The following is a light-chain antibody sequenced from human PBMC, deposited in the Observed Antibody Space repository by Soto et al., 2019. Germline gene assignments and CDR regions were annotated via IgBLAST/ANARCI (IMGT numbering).Light chain of an antibody. CDR3: AQYDNWTQT. CDR2: GAS. Sequence: EIVFTQSPATLSVSPGERAALSCSASQSVSSDLAWYQHKPGQAPRLLIYGASTRATGIPARFSGRGSGTEFTLTISSLKYVDFAVSYCAQYDNWTQTFGQGTKVDI. CDR1: QSVSSD. V-gene: IGKV3-15*01. J-gene: IGKJ1*01.